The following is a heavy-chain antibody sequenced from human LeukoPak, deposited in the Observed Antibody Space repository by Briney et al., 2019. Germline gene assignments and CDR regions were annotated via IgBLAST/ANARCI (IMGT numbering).Heavy chain of an antibody. D-gene: IGHD4-17*01. CDR1: GFTFSSYP. CDR3: ARGFPYDDTTEGYYYLMDV. V-gene: IGHV3-30-3*01. CDR2: ISYDGNHK. Sequence: GGSLRLSCAASGFTFSSYPMHWVRQAPGKGLEWVSLISYDGNHKYYADSVKGRFTISRDNSKNMFYVQINSLRPEGTAVYFCARGFPYDDTTEGYYYLMDVWGQGTTVTVSS. J-gene: IGHJ6*02.